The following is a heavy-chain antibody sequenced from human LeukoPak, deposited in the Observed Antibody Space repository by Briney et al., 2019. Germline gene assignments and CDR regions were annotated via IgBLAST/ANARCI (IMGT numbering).Heavy chain of an antibody. D-gene: IGHD4-23*01. CDR2: MNPNSGNT. Sequence: ASVKVSCKASGYTFTSYDINWVRQATGQGLEWMGWMNPNSGNTGYAQKFQGRVTMTRNTSISTAYMELSSLSSEDTAVYYCARGETDDYGGNNWFDPWGQGTLVTVSS. V-gene: IGHV1-8*01. CDR1: GYTFTSYD. CDR3: ARGETDDYGGNNWFDP. J-gene: IGHJ5*02.